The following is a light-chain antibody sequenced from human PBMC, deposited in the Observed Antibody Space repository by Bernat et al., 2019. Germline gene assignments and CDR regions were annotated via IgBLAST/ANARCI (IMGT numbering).Light chain of an antibody. CDR3: QQYVGSPYT. CDR2: DAS. CDR1: QSVSGSH. J-gene: IGKJ2*01. Sequence: EIVLTQSPGTLSLSPGERATLSCRASQSVSGSHLAWYQQKPGQAPRLLIYDASSRAPGIPDRFSGSGSGTDFTITISRLEPEDFAVYYCQQYVGSPYTFGQGTRVAI. V-gene: IGKV3-20*01.